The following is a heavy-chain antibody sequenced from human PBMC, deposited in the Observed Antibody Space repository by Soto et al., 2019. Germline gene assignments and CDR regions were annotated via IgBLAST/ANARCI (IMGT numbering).Heavy chain of an antibody. V-gene: IGHV4-59*01. CDR1: GGSISSYY. CDR2: IYYSGST. D-gene: IGHD2-15*01. CDR3: ERHSAGGSSYFDY. J-gene: IGHJ4*02. Sequence: PSETLSLTCTVSGGSISSYYWSWIRQPPGKGLEWIGYIYYSGSTNYNPSLKSRVTISVDTSKNQFSLKLSSVTAADTAVYYCERHSAGGSSYFDYWGQGTLVTVSS.